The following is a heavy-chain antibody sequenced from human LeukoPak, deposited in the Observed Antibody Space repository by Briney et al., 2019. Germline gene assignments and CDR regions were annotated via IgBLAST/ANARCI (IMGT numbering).Heavy chain of an antibody. Sequence: ASVKVSCKASGYTFTSYAVHWVRQAPGQRLEWMGWINAGNGNTKYSQKFQGRVTITRDTSASTAYMELSSLRSEDTAVYYCARDRVRGVVGGYFDYWGQGTLVTVSS. J-gene: IGHJ4*02. CDR1: GYTFTSYA. CDR3: ARDRVRGVVGGYFDY. D-gene: IGHD3-10*01. CDR2: INAGNGNT. V-gene: IGHV1-3*01.